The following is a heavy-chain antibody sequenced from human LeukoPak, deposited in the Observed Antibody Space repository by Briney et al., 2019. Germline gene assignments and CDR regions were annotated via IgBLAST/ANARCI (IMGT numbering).Heavy chain of an antibody. V-gene: IGHV5-51*01. J-gene: IGHJ6*03. CDR3: AGRGTSSSFDYYYYMDV. Sequence: GESLKISCEGSGYSFTNYWIGWVRQMPGKGLEWMGIIYPGDSDTRYSPSFQGQVTISADKPISSAYLQWSSLKASDTAMYYCAGRGTSSSFDYYYYMDVWGKGTTVTVSS. CDR2: IYPGDSDT. D-gene: IGHD6-6*01. CDR1: GYSFTNYW.